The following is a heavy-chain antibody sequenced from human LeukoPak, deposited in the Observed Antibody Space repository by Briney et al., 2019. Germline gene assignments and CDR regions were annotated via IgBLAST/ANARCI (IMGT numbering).Heavy chain of an antibody. CDR2: IKPDGSEI. V-gene: IGHV3-7*01. Sequence: GGSLRLSCAASGFTFSDYWMDWVRQAPGKGLEWVANIKPDGSEIYYVDAVKGRFTISRDNSKNTLYLQMSSLRAEDTAVYYCVKDSLYYDILTGYSPLYYFDYWGQGTLVTVSS. CDR1: GFTFSDYW. CDR3: VKDSLYYDILTGYSPLYYFDY. D-gene: IGHD3-9*01. J-gene: IGHJ4*02.